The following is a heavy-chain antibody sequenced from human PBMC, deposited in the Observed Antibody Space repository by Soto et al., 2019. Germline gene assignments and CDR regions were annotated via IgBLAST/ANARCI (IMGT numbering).Heavy chain of an antibody. CDR2: ISYDGTNK. V-gene: IGHV3-30*18. CDR3: AKDLQSYGDYDYYCYGMDV. J-gene: IGHJ6*02. CDR1: GFTFSTYG. Sequence: PGGSLRLSCAASGFTFSTYGMHWVRQTPGKGLDWVAVISYDGTNKFYSDSVKGRFTISRDNFKNTLTLQMNSLRADDTAVYSCAKDLQSYGDYDYYCYGMDVWGLGTRVTVSS. D-gene: IGHD4-17*01.